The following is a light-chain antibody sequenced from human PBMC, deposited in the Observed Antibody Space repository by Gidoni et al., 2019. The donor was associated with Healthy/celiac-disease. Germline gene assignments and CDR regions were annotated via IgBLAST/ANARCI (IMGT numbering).Light chain of an antibody. V-gene: IGKV1-39*01. CDR2: AAS. J-gene: IGKJ2*01. CDR3: QQSYSTPT. CDR1: QSISSY. Sequence: DIQMTQSPSSLSASVGDRVTITCRASQSISSYLNWYQQKPGKAPKLLIYAASSLPSGVPSMFSGSGSGTDFTLTISSLQPEDFATYYCQQSYSTPTFXHXTKLEIK.